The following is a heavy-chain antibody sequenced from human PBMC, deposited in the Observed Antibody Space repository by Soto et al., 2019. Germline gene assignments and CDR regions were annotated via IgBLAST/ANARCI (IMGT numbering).Heavy chain of an antibody. CDR3: ARHSSIAARNNRFAP. CDR2: IYYSGST. J-gene: IGHJ5*02. D-gene: IGHD6-6*01. Sequence: SETLSLTCTVSGGSISSSSYYWGWIRQPPGKGLEWIGSIYYSGSTYYNPSLKSRVTISVDTSKNQFSLKLSSVTAADTAVYYCARHSSIAARNNRFAPWGQGTLVAVSS. CDR1: GGSISSSSYY. V-gene: IGHV4-39*01.